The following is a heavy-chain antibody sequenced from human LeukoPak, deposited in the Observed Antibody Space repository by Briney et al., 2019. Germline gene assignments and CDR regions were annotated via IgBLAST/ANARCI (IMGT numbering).Heavy chain of an antibody. CDR1: GGSFSGYY. CDR3: ARRRYSYGYGWFDP. D-gene: IGHD5-18*01. J-gene: IGHJ5*02. CDR2: INHSGST. Sequence: SETPSLTCAVYGGSFSGYYWSWIRQPPGKGLEWIGEINHSGSTNYNPSLKSRVTISVDTSKNQFSLKLSSVTAADTAVYYCARRRYSYGYGWFDPWGQGTLVTVSS. V-gene: IGHV4-34*01.